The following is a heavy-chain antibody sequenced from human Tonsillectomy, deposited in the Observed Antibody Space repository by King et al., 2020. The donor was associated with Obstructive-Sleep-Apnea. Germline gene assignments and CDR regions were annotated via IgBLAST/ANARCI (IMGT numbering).Heavy chain of an antibody. J-gene: IGHJ6*02. CDR2: ISWNSGSI. CDR1: GFTFDDYA. Sequence: VQLVESGGGLVQPGRSLRLSCAASGFTFDDYAMHWVRQAPGKGLEWVSGISWNSGSIGYADSVKGRFTISRDNAKNSLYLQMNSLRAEDMALYYCAKDLSGGWYSPGGYYYGMDVWGQGTTVTVSS. CDR3: AKDLSGGWYSPGGYYYGMDV. D-gene: IGHD2-15*01. V-gene: IGHV3-9*03.